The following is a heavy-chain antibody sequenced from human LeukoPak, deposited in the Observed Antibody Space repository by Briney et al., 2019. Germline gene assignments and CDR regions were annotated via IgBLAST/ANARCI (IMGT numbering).Heavy chain of an antibody. V-gene: IGHV4-39*01. D-gene: IGHD3-10*01. CDR1: GGSISSSSYY. Sequence: SETLSLTCTVSGGSISSSSYYWGWIRQPPGKGLEWIGSIYYSGSTYYNPSLKSRVTISVDTSNNQFSLRLSSVTAADTAVYYCASHVWFGELCQFDYWGQGTLVTVSS. CDR3: ASHVWFGELCQFDY. J-gene: IGHJ4*02. CDR2: IYYSGST.